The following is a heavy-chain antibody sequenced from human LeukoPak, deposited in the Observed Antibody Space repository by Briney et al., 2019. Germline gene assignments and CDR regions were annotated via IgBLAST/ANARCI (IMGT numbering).Heavy chain of an antibody. J-gene: IGHJ4*02. CDR3: ARVTGYMIEDYFDY. CDR2: IYHSGST. Sequence: SETLSLTCTVSGYSISSGYYWGWIRQPPGKGLEWIGSIYHSGSTYYNPSLKSRVTISVDTSKNQFSLKLSSVTAADTAVYYCARVTGYMIEDYFDYWGQGTLVTVSS. D-gene: IGHD3-22*01. V-gene: IGHV4-38-2*02. CDR1: GYSISSGYY.